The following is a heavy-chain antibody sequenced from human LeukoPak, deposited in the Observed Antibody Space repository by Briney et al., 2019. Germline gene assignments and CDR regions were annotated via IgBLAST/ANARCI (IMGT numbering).Heavy chain of an antibody. J-gene: IGHJ5*02. Sequence: SETLSLTCTVSGGSISTSNYYWGWIRQPPGKGLEWIGNIFYSGSTYYSPSLRSRVTISLDTSRNQFSLKLNSVTAADTAVYYCAKARTVIVALTASGSWGQGTLVTVSS. V-gene: IGHV4-39*07. CDR3: AKARTVIVALTASGS. CDR2: IFYSGST. D-gene: IGHD3-22*01. CDR1: GGSISTSNYY.